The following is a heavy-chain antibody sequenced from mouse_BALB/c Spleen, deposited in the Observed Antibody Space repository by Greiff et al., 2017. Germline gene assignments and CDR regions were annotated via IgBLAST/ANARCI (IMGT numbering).Heavy chain of an antibody. Sequence: DVMLVESGGGLVQPGGSMKLSCVASGFTFSNYWMNWVRQSPEKGLEWVAEIRLKSNNYATHYAESVKGRFTISRDDSKSSVYLQMNNLRAEDTGIYYCTRWSFAYWGQGTLVTVSA. CDR1: GFTFSNYW. J-gene: IGHJ3*01. V-gene: IGHV6-6*02. CDR2: IRLKSNNYAT. CDR3: TRWSFAY.